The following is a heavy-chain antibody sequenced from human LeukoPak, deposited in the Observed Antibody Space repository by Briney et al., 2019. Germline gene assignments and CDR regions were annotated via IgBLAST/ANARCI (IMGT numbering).Heavy chain of an antibody. J-gene: IGHJ4*02. V-gene: IGHV3-15*01. CDR1: RFTFSNAW. CDR2: IKSKAGGGTT. Sequence: PGGSLRLSCAASRFTFSNAWMSWVRQAPGKGLEWVGRIKSKAGGGTTDYAAAVKGRFTISRDDSKDTVYLQMNSLKSEDTAVYYCSAERFYVFYFWGQGTLVTVSS. CDR3: SAERFYVFYF. D-gene: IGHD3-16*01.